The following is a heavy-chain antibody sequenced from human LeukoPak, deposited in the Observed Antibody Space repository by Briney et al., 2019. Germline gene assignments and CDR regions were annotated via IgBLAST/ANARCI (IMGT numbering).Heavy chain of an antibody. V-gene: IGHV4-59*01. CDR3: ARGGLGHGAGIDY. CDR2: IYYSGST. D-gene: IGHD1-26*01. J-gene: IGHJ4*02. Sequence: SETLSLTCTVSGGSISNYYWSWIRQPPGKGLEWIGYIYYSGSTYYNPSLRSRVTISVDTSKNQFSLNLNSVTAADTAVYYCARGGLGHGAGIDYWGQGALVTVSS. CDR1: GGSISNYY.